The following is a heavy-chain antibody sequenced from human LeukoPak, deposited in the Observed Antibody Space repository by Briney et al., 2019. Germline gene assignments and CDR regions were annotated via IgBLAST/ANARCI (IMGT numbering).Heavy chain of an antibody. CDR2: IYISGDT. V-gene: IGHV4-4*09. D-gene: IGHD3-16*01. CDR3: ARGVRLFDS. CDR1: GVSISSYY. Sequence: PSETLSLTCTVSGVSISSYYWSWIRQPPGKGLECIGYIYISGDTNYNPSLKSRVTMSLDTSKNQFSLKLSSLTAADTAVYYCARGVRLFDSWGQGTLVTVSS. J-gene: IGHJ4*02.